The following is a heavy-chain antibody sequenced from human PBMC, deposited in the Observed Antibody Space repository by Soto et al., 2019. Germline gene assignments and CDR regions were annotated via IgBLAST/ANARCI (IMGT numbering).Heavy chain of an antibody. V-gene: IGHV1-69*06. J-gene: IGHJ4*02. CDR3: ASEHGCSGGSCYA. CDR2: IIPIFGTA. D-gene: IGHD2-15*01. CDR1: GGTFSRHA. Sequence: QVQLVQSGAEVRKPGSSVKVSCKASGGTFSRHAISWVRQAPGQGLEWMGGIIPIFGTANHAQKFQGRVTITADKSTSTAYMELSSLRSEDTAVYYCASEHGCSGGSCYAWGQGTLVTVSS.